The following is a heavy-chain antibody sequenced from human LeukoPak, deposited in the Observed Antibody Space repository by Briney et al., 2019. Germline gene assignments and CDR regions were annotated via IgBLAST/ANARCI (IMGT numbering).Heavy chain of an antibody. Sequence: PAGSRRLSCAASGFTFSSYWMHWVRQAPGKGLVWVSRINSDGSSTSYADSVKGRFTIARDNAKNTLSLQMNSLRAEDTAVYYCARVANEWGSSWYPDWFAPWSQGTLVTVSS. CDR3: ARVANEWGSSWYPDWFAP. CDR2: INSDGSST. D-gene: IGHD6-13*01. J-gene: IGHJ5*02. V-gene: IGHV3-74*01. CDR1: GFTFSSYW.